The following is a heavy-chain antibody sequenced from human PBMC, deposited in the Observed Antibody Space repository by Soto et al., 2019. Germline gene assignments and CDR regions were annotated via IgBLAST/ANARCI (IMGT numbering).Heavy chain of an antibody. D-gene: IGHD5-12*01. V-gene: IGHV3-11*01. CDR2: ISSSGDSI. Sequence: QVQLVESGGGLVKPGGSLKLSCAASGFTFSDYYMSWIRQAPGKGLEWVSYISSSGDSIYYADSVKGRFTLSRDNAKNSLSLQMNGLRAEDAAVYYCARGGLSVYDWFSFDYWGQGTLVTVSS. CDR1: GFTFSDYY. CDR3: ARGGLSVYDWFSFDY. J-gene: IGHJ4*02.